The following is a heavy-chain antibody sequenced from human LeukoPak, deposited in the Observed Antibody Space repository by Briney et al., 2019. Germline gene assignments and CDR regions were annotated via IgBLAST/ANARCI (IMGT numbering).Heavy chain of an antibody. CDR3: AKGEEVRGVITPFNDY. CDR1: GFTFSSYA. CDR2: ISGSGGST. D-gene: IGHD3-10*01. Sequence: PGGSLRLSCAASGFTFSSYAMSWVRQAPGKGLEWVSAISGSGGSTYYADSVKGRFTISRGNSKNTLYLQMNSLRAEDTAVYYCAKGEEVRGVITPFNDYWGQGTLVTVSS. J-gene: IGHJ4*02. V-gene: IGHV3-23*01.